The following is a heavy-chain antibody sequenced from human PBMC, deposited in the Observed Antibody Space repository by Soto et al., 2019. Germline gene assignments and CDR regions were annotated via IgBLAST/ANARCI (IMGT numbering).Heavy chain of an antibody. J-gene: IGHJ6*02. CDR1: GYSFTSYW. CDR2: IYPGDPDT. CDR3: ARFELGYCSGGSCYLDVGMDV. Sequence: GESLKISCKGSGYSFTSYWIGWVRQMPGKGLEWMGIIYPGDPDTRYSPSFQGQVTISADKSISTAYLQWSSLKASDTAMYYCARFELGYCSGGSCYLDVGMDVWGQGTTVTVSS. V-gene: IGHV5-51*01. D-gene: IGHD2-15*01.